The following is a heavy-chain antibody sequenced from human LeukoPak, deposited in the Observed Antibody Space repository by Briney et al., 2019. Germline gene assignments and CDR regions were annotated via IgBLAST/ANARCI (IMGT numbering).Heavy chain of an antibody. CDR2: IYYSGST. J-gene: IGHJ4*02. CDR1: GGSISSSSYY. V-gene: IGHV4-39*01. Sequence: PSETLSLTCTVSGGSISSSSYYWGWIRQPSGKGLEWIGSIYYSGSTYYNPSLKSRVTISVDTSKNQFSLKLSSVTAADTAVYYCARRTETFTDYWGQGTLVTVSS. CDR3: ARRTETFTDY. D-gene: IGHD2-2*01.